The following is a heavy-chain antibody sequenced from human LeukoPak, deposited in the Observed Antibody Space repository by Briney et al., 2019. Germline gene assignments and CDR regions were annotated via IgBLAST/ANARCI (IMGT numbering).Heavy chain of an antibody. CDR3: AKVGGYCSGGSCYSQGLHYMDV. CDR1: GFTFSSCG. V-gene: IGHV3-30*02. J-gene: IGHJ6*03. CDR2: IRYDGSNK. Sequence: PGGSLRLSCAASGFTFSSCGMHWVRQAPGKGLEWVAFIRYDGSNKYYADSVKGRFTISRDNSKNTLYLQMNSLRAEDTAVYYCAKVGGYCSGGSCYSQGLHYMDVWGKGTTVTVSS. D-gene: IGHD2-15*01.